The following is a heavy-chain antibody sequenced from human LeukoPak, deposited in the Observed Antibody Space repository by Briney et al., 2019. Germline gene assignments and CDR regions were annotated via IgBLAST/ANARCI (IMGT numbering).Heavy chain of an antibody. CDR1: GGTFSYTA. CDR2: IISNLGTT. CDR3: ATTNDGGGYQWGDFFDY. Sequence: SVKVSCKASGGTFSYTAISWVRQAPGQGLEWMGRIISNLGTTNRAQKFQDRVTLTADKSTNTAYMELTSLTSDDTAIYYCATTNDGGGYQWGDFFDYWGQGTLVTVSS. J-gene: IGHJ4*02. V-gene: IGHV1-69*04. D-gene: IGHD3-22*01.